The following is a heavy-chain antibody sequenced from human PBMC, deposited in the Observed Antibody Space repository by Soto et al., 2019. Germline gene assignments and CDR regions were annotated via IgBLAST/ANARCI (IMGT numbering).Heavy chain of an antibody. CDR3: ARGGYSSTWSNLLDRSGLDV. D-gene: IGHD6-13*01. CDR1: GGTFSSYA. V-gene: IGHV1-69*06. Sequence: QVQLVQSGAEAKKPGSSVKVCCKTSGGTFSSYAISWVRQAPGQGLEWMGGIVPLFRTTNYAQKFQGRGTNTADTSPDTGYMGRSGLRSGDPAVYYCARGGYSSTWSNLLDRSGLDVWGQGTTVTVSS. J-gene: IGHJ6*02. CDR2: IVPLFRTT.